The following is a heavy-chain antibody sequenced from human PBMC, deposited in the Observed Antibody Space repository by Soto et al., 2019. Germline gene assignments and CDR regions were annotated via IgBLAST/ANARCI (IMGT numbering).Heavy chain of an antibody. Sequence: GGSLRLSCAACGFTVSSNYMSWVRQAPGKGLEWVSVIYSGGSTYYADSVKGRFTISRDNSKNTLYLQMNSLRAEDTAVYYCARCYYDSSGHDAFDIWGQGTMVTVSS. D-gene: IGHD3-22*01. V-gene: IGHV3-53*01. J-gene: IGHJ3*02. CDR1: GFTVSSNY. CDR2: IYSGGST. CDR3: ARCYYDSSGHDAFDI.